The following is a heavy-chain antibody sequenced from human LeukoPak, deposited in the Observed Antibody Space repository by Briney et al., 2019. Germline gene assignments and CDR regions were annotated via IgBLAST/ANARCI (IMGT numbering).Heavy chain of an antibody. CDR2: INPNSGGT. V-gene: IGHV1-2*02. CDR1: GYTFTGYY. J-gene: IGHJ4*02. D-gene: IGHD3-16*02. CDR3: ASGELSLYAPKNY. Sequence: ASVKVSCKASGYTFTGYYMHWVRQAPGQGLDWMEWINPNSGGTNYAQKFQGRVTMTRDTSISTAYMELSRLRSDDTAVYYCASGELSLYAPKNYWGQGTLVTVSS.